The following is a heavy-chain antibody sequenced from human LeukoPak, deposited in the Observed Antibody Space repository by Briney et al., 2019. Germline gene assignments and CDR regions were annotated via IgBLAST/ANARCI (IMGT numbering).Heavy chain of an antibody. D-gene: IGHD3-10*01. CDR2: IWYDGSNK. CDR3: ARVQGERFGELFIPHYYGMDV. Sequence: GGSLRLSCAASGFTFSSYGMHWVRQAPGKGLEWVAVIWYDGSNKYYADSVKGRFTISRDNSKNTLYLQMNSLRAEDTAVYYCARVQGERFGELFIPHYYGMDVWGQGTTVTVSS. V-gene: IGHV3-33*01. J-gene: IGHJ6*02. CDR1: GFTFSSYG.